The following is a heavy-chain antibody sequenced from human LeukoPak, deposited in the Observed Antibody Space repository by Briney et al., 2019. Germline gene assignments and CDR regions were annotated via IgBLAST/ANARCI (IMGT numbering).Heavy chain of an antibody. J-gene: IGHJ5*02. V-gene: IGHV4-4*07. CDR1: GGSISSYY. CDR2: IYTSGST. CDR3: ARAVVPAARGSTNWFDP. Sequence: SETLSLTCTVSGGSISSYYWSWIRQPAGKGLEWIGRIYTSGSTNYNPSLKSRVTMSVDTSKNQFSLKLSSVTAADTAVYYCARAVVPAARGSTNWFDPWGQGTLVTVSS. D-gene: IGHD2-2*01.